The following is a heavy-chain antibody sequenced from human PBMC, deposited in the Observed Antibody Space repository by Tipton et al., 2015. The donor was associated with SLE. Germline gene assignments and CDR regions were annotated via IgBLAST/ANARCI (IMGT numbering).Heavy chain of an antibody. V-gene: IGHV4-4*07. Sequence: TLSLTCTVSGGSISSYYWSWIRQPAGKGLEWIGRIYTSGSTYYNPSLKSRVTISVDTSKNQFSLKLSSVTAADTAVYYCARAWLQLNPFDYWGQGTLVTVSS. CDR2: IYTSGST. J-gene: IGHJ4*02. D-gene: IGHD5-24*01. CDR3: ARAWLQLNPFDY. CDR1: GGSISSYY.